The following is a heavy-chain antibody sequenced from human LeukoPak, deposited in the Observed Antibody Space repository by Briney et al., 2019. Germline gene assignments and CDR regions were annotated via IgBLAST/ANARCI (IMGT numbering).Heavy chain of an antibody. D-gene: IGHD1-26*01. CDR1: GYSFTSYW. CDR3: ARHVSGSSSQTFDY. CDR2: IYPGDSDT. V-gene: IGHV5-51*01. Sequence: GESLKISCKGSGYSFTSYWIGWVRQKPGKGLEWMAIIYPGDSDTRYSPSFQGQVTIPADKSISTSYLQWSSLKASDTAMYYCARHVSGSSSQTFDYWGQGTLVTVSS. J-gene: IGHJ4*02.